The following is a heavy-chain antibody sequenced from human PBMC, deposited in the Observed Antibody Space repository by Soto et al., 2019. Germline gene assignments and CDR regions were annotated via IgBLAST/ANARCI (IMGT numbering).Heavy chain of an antibody. CDR1: GFALSTSGGG. J-gene: IGHJ3*01. CDR3: ARRRRDCSGGRCYGDFDV. D-gene: IGHD2-15*01. V-gene: IGHV2-5*02. CDR2: IYWDDDK. Sequence: SGPTLVNPTQTLTLTCTFSGFALSTSGGGVGWIRQPPGKALEWLALIYWDDDKRYSPSLKNRLTITKDTSKNQVVLTMTNMDPVDTATYYCARRRRDCSGGRCYGDFDVWGQGTMVTVS.